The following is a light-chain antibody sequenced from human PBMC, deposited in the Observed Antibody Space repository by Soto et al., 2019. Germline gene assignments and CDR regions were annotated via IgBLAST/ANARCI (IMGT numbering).Light chain of an antibody. J-gene: IGKJ1*01. CDR1: QDISDW. CDR2: AAS. V-gene: IGKV1-12*01. CDR3: QQYSSSRT. Sequence: DIQMTQSPSSVSASVGDRVTISCRASQDISDWLAWYQQKPGKAPKLLIYAASTLEIGVPSRFSGSGSGTDFTLTITRLEPEDFAVYYCQQYSSSRTVGQGTKVEIK.